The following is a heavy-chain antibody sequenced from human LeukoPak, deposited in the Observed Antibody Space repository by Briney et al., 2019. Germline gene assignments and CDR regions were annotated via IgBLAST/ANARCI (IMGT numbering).Heavy chain of an antibody. CDR2: IYYSGST. Sequence: KPSETLSLTCTVSGGSISSYYWSWIRQPPGKGLEWIGYIYYSGSTYYNPSLKSRVTISVDTSKNQFSLKLSSVTAADTAVYYCAGEGYCTNGVCYGEAFDIWGQGTMATVSS. D-gene: IGHD2-8*01. CDR1: GGSISSYY. V-gene: IGHV4-59*08. J-gene: IGHJ3*02. CDR3: AGEGYCTNGVCYGEAFDI.